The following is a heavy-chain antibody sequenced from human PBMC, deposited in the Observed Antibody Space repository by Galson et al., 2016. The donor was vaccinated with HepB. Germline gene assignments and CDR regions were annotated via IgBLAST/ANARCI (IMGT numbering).Heavy chain of an antibody. J-gene: IGHJ2*01. CDR2: TYYRSKWDN. V-gene: IGHV6-1*01. Sequence: CAISGDSVSSDSAARNWIRQSPSRGLEWLGRTYYRSKWDNEYAVSVRSRMTINPDTSKNQFSLQLNSVTPEDTAVYYCARRGSKEKGYFDLWGRGTLVTVSS. CDR1: GDSVSSDSAA. D-gene: IGHD6-13*01. CDR3: ARRGSKEKGYFDL.